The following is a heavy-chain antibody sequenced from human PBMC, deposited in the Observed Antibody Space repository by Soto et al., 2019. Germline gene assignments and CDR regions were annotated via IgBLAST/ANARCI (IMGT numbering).Heavy chain of an antibody. V-gene: IGHV1-46*01. J-gene: IGHJ3*02. CDR3: ARIMVRGVINRAAFDI. Sequence: ASVKVSCKASGYTFTSYYMHWVRQAPGQGLEWMGIINPSGGSTSYAQKFQGRVTMTRDTSTSTVYMELSSLRSEDTAVYYCARIMVRGVINRAAFDIWGQGTMVTVSS. D-gene: IGHD3-10*01. CDR1: GYTFTSYY. CDR2: INPSGGST.